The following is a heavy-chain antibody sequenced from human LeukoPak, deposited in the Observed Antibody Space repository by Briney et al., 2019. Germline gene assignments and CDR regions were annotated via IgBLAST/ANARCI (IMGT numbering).Heavy chain of an antibody. CDR1: GGTFSSYA. Sequence: GASVKVSCKASGGTFSSYAISWVRQAPGQGLEWMGRIIPILGIANYAQKFQGRVTITADKSTSTANMELSSLRSEDTAVYYCQCAQLDDTAMVIDYWGQGTLVTVSS. V-gene: IGHV1-69*04. CDR2: IIPILGIA. J-gene: IGHJ4*02. CDR3: QCAQLDDTAMVIDY. D-gene: IGHD5-18*01.